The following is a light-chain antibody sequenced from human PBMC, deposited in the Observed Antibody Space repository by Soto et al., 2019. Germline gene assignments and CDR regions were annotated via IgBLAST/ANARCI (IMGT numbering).Light chain of an antibody. CDR3: QEYNSYPVS. Sequence: DIQVTQSAATLSVFLGDRVTISCGARQSSGTWLAWYQQKKGKAPKLLIYDASTLESGVPSRFSGSGYGTEFNLTISSLQPEDVATYYCQEYNSYPVSFGQGTRLEIK. V-gene: IGKV1-5*01. CDR1: QSSGTW. CDR2: DAS. J-gene: IGKJ5*01.